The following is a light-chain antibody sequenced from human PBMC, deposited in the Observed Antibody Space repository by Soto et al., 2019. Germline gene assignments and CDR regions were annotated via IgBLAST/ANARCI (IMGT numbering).Light chain of an antibody. J-gene: IGKJ3*01. CDR1: QSISSY. V-gene: IGKV1-39*01. CDR3: QQSYSTPFT. Sequence: DIQMTQSPSSVSASVGDRVTITCRASQSISSYLNWYQQKPGKAPKLLIYAASSLQSGVSSRFSGSGSGTDFTLTISSLQPEDFATYYCQQSYSTPFTFGPGTKVDIK. CDR2: AAS.